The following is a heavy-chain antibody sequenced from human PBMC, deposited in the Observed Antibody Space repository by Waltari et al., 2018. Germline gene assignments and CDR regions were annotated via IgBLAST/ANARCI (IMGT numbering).Heavy chain of an antibody. V-gene: IGHV4-31*03. CDR3: ARDWAEGSGSFSPLGY. Sequence: LQESGPGLVTPSQTLSLTCTVSGGSISSGGYYWSWIRQHPGKGLEWIGYIYYSGSTYYNPSLKSRVTISVDTSKNQFSLKLSSVTAADTAVYYCARDWAEGSGSFSPLGYWGQGTLVTVSS. CDR2: IYYSGST. D-gene: IGHD3-10*01. J-gene: IGHJ4*02. CDR1: GGSISSGGYY.